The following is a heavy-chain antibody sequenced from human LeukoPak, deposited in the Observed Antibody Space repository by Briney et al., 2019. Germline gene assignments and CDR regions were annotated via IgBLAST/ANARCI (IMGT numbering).Heavy chain of an antibody. CDR2: INHSGST. J-gene: IGHJ3*02. CDR3: ARATFYYDSSGYYAQNDAFDI. D-gene: IGHD3-22*01. V-gene: IGHV4-34*01. Sequence: PSETLSLTCAVYGGSFSGYYWSWIRQPPGKGLEWIGEINHSGSTNYNPSLKSRVTISVDTPKNQVSLKLRSVTAADTAVYYCARATFYYDSSGYYAQNDAFDIWGQGTMVAVSS. CDR1: GGSFSGYY.